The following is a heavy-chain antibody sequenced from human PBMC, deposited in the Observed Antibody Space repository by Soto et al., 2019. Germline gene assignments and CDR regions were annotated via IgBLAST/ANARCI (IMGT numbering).Heavy chain of an antibody. Sequence: CETLSLTCTVSGGSVSSGSLYWSWILQPPGKGLEWIGNIYYNGSTNYNPSLKSRVTISVDTSKNQFSLMLSSVPAAERAVYYCATFGIVGASSFAYWGQGTLVTVSS. CDR1: GGSVSSGSLY. D-gene: IGHD1-26*01. J-gene: IGHJ4*02. CDR3: ATFGIVGASSFAY. V-gene: IGHV4-61*01. CDR2: IYYNGST.